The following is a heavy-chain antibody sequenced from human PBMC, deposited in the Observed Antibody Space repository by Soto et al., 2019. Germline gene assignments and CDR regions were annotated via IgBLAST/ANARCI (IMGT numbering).Heavy chain of an antibody. J-gene: IGHJ4*02. V-gene: IGHV3-30*03. CDR2: ISYDGNNK. Sequence: QVQLVESGGGVVQPGRSLRLSCAASGFTFSTYGMHWVRQAPGKGLEWVAVISYDGNNKYYADSVKGRFTISRDNSKNTLYLQMNSLRAEDTAMYYCARGGQIYDILTGYYMALDYWGQGTLVTVSS. CDR3: ARGGQIYDILTGYYMALDY. D-gene: IGHD3-9*01. CDR1: GFTFSTYG.